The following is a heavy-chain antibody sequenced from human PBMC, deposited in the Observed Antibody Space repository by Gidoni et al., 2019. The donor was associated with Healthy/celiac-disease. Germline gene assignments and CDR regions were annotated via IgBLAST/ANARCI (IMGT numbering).Heavy chain of an antibody. Sequence: EVQLLESGGGLVQPGGSLSLSCAASGFTFSSYAMSWVRQAPGKGLEWVSAISGSGGSTYYADSVKGRFTISRDNSKNTLYLQMNSLRAEDTAVYYCAKDRAACREFDYWGQGTLVTVSS. D-gene: IGHD6-6*01. CDR2: ISGSGGST. CDR3: AKDRAACREFDY. CDR1: GFTFSSYA. J-gene: IGHJ4*02. V-gene: IGHV3-23*01.